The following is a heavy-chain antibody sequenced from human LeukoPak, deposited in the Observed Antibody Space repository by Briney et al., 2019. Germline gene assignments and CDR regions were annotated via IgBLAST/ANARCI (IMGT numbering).Heavy chain of an antibody. V-gene: IGHV1-18*01. J-gene: IGHJ6*02. D-gene: IGHD3-10*01. CDR2: ISGYNGNT. CDR1: GYTFSSYG. CDR3: ARDRGDSRMDV. Sequence: ASVKVSCKASGYTFSSYGISWVRQAPGQGLEWMGWISGYNGNTNYAQRLQGRVTMTTDTSTSTTYMGLRSLRSDDTAMYYCARDRGDSRMDVWGQGTTVTVSS.